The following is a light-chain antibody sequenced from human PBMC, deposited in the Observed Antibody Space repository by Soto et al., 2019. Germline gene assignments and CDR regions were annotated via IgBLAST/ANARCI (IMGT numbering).Light chain of an antibody. CDR3: QQYYSYGYI. Sequence: AIQMTQSPSSLSATTGDRVTITCRASQGISSYLAWYQQKPGKAPKLLIYAASTLQSGVPSRFSGSGSGTDFTLTISCLQSEDFATYYCQQYYSYGYIFGQGTKLEIK. J-gene: IGKJ2*01. V-gene: IGKV1-8*01. CDR2: AAS. CDR1: QGISSY.